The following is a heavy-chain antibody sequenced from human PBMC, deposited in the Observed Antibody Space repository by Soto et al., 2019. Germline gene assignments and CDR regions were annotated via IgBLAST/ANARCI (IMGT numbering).Heavy chain of an antibody. J-gene: IGHJ4*02. CDR3: ARWNGYGDL. D-gene: IGHD4-17*01. CDR2: MSIGYEKT. V-gene: IGHV3-23*01. Sequence: EEQLLLSGGGLIQPGGSLRLSCAASGFTFIDYSMAWVRQTPERGLEWVSGMSIGYEKTFYADSVNGRFTVSRDRSKNTVDLQMNSLRAGDTAMYYCARWNGYGDLWGQGTLVTVSS. CDR1: GFTFIDYS.